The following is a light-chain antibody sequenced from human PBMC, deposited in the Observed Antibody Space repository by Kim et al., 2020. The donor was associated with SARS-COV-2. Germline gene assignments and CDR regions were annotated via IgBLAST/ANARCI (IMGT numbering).Light chain of an antibody. V-gene: IGKV1-5*01. J-gene: IGKJ1*01. CDR1: QSISSW. Sequence: ASVGDRVTISCRASQSISSWLAWYQQKPGKPLNLLIYDASSLASGVSSRFSGTGSGTEFTLTISSLQPDDFATYYCQQYNTYPWTFGQGTKVEIK. CDR3: QQYNTYPWT. CDR2: DAS.